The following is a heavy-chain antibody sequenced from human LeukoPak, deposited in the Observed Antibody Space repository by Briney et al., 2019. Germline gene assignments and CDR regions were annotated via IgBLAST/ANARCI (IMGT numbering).Heavy chain of an antibody. Sequence: SETLSLTCTVSGGSISSYYWSWIRQPAGKGLEWIGRIYTSGSTNYNPSLKSRVTMSVDTSKNQFSLKLSSVTAADTAVYYCARDSVVVVPAAITYYYYYYMDVWGKGTTVTVSS. CDR1: GGSISSYY. D-gene: IGHD2-2*02. J-gene: IGHJ6*03. V-gene: IGHV4-4*07. CDR3: ARDSVVVVPAAITYYYYYYMDV. CDR2: IYTSGST.